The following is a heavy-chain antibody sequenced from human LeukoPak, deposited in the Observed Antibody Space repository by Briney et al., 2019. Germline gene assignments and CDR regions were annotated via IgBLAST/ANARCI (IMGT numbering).Heavy chain of an antibody. Sequence: SETLSLTCVMYGGSFTGYYWSWIRQSPGKGLEWIGEISPRGTKYNPSLKSRVTISLDTTKNQFSLKLSSVTAADTAVYYRAALWELQGDDAFDIWGQGTMVTVSS. CDR1: GGSFTGYY. CDR3: AALWELQGDDAFDI. CDR2: ISPRGT. V-gene: IGHV4-34*01. D-gene: IGHD1-26*01. J-gene: IGHJ3*02.